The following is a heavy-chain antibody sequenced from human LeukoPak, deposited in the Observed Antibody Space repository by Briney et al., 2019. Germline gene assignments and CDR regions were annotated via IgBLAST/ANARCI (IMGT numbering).Heavy chain of an antibody. D-gene: IGHD3-10*01. V-gene: IGHV4-39*01. J-gene: IGHJ4*02. CDR1: GGSIGSSSYY. Sequence: SETLSLTCTVSGGSIGSSSYYWGWIRQPPGKGLEWIGSIYYSGSTYYNPSLKSRVTISVDTSKNQFSLKLSSVTAADTAVYYCARHPRPTYYGSGSSDYWGQGTLVTVSS. CDR3: ARHPRPTYYGSGSSDY. CDR2: IYYSGST.